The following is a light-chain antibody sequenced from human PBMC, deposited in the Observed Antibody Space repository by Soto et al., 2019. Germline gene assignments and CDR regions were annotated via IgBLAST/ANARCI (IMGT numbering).Light chain of an antibody. CDR2: GNI. Sequence: QPVLTQPPSVSGAPGQRVTISCTGSSSNIGAGYVVHWYQQLPGTAPKLLIYGNINRPSGVPDRFSGSKSGTSASLAITGLQAEDEADYYCQSYDSSLSGSVFGGGTKLTVL. J-gene: IGLJ2*01. V-gene: IGLV1-40*01. CDR3: QSYDSSLSGSV. CDR1: SSNIGAGYV.